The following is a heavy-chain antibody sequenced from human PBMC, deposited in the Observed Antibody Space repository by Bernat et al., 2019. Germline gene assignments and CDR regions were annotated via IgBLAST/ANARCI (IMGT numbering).Heavy chain of an antibody. CDR2: ISYDGSNK. J-gene: IGHJ4*02. V-gene: IGHV3-30-3*01. CDR3: ARDVLGYCSGGSCSHVY. CDR1: GFTFRSFA. D-gene: IGHD2-15*01. Sequence: VQLVGSGGGVVPPGRSLRPSCGASGFTFRSFAFPLVRPAPGKGVGWVAVISYDGSNKYYADSVKGRFTISRDNSKNTLYLQMNSLRAEDTAVYYCARDVLGYCSGGSCSHVYWGQGTLVTVSS.